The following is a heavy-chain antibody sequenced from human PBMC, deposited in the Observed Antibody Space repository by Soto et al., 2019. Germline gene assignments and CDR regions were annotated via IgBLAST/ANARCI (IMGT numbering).Heavy chain of an antibody. CDR3: AIYFGGGSYNYFDY. D-gene: IGHD2-21*02. CDR1: GGTFSSYA. J-gene: IGHJ4*02. Sequence: QVQLVQSGAEVKKPGSSVKVSCKASGGTFSSYAISWVRQAPGQGLEWMGGIIPIFGTANYAQKFQGRVTITADEFTSTAYMELCSLRSEDTHVDYCAIYFGGGSYNYFDYWGQGTLVTVS. CDR2: IIPIFGTA. V-gene: IGHV1-69*01.